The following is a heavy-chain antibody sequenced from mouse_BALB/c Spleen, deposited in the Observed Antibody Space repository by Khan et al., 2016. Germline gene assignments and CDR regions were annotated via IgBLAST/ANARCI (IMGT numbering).Heavy chain of an antibody. Sequence: QIQLVQSGPELKKPGETVKISCKASGFTFTDYSLHWVKQAPGKGLKWMGWIKTETGEPTYADDFKGRFAFSLETSASTAYLQINNLKSEDTATYFSARRVRWYFDVWGAGTTVTVSS. V-gene: IGHV9-2-1*01. CDR2: IKTETGEP. J-gene: IGHJ1*01. D-gene: IGHD2-14*01. CDR1: GFTFTDYS. CDR3: ARRVRWYFDV.